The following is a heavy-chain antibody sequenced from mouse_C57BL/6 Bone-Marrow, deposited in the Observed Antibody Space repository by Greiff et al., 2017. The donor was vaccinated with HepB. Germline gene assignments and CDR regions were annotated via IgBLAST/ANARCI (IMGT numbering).Heavy chain of an antibody. CDR3: TSLFYYGNWDYAMDY. CDR1: GFTFSDAW. V-gene: IGHV6-6*01. CDR2: IRNKANNHAT. Sequence: EVMLVESGGGLVQPGGSMKLSCAASGFTFSDAWMDWVRQSPEQGLEWVAEIRNKANNHATYYAESVKGRFTISRDDSKSSVYLQMNSLRAEDTGIYYCTSLFYYGNWDYAMDYWGQGTSVTVSS. J-gene: IGHJ4*01. D-gene: IGHD2-1*01.